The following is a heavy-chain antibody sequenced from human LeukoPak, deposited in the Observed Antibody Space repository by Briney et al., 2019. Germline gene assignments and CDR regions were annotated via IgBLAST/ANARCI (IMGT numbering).Heavy chain of an antibody. CDR1: GFTFDDYA. Sequence: GGSLRLSCAASGFTFDDYAMHWVRQAPGKGLEWVSGISWNSGSKGYADSVKGRFTISRDNAKNSLYLRMNSLRAEDTALYYCAKDASSIAARPEHWGQGTLVTVSS. CDR2: ISWNSGSK. D-gene: IGHD6-6*01. CDR3: AKDASSIAARPEH. J-gene: IGHJ1*01. V-gene: IGHV3-9*01.